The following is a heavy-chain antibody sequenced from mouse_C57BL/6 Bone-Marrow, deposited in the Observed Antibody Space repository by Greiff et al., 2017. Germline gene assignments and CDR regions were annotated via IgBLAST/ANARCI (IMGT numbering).Heavy chain of an antibody. J-gene: IGHJ4*01. CDR1: GYAFSSSW. CDR2: IYPGDGDT. CDR3: ARRRFGSRVYYYAMDY. Sequence: QVQLQQSGPELVKPGASVKISCKASGYAFSSSWMNWVKQRPGKGLEWIGRIYPGDGDTNYNGKFKGKATLTADKSSSTAYMELRSLTSEDSAVYFCARRRFGSRVYYYAMDYWGQGTSVTVSS. D-gene: IGHD1-1*01. V-gene: IGHV1-82*01.